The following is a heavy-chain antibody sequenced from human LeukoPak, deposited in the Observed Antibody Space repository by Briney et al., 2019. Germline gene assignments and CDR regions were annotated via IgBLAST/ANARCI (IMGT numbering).Heavy chain of an antibody. CDR1: GFTFSSYS. J-gene: IGHJ6*02. CDR2: ISSSSSYI. D-gene: IGHD4-17*01. CDR3: ASSYGDYDHGMDV. V-gene: IGHV3-21*01. Sequence: GGSLRLSCAASGFTFSSYSMNCVRQAPGKGLEWVSSISSSSSYIYYADSVKGRFTISRDNAKNSLYLQMNSLRAEDTAVYYCASSYGDYDHGMDVWGQGTTVTVSS.